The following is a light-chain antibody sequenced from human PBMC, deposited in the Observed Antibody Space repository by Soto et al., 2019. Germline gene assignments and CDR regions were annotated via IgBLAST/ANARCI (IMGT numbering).Light chain of an antibody. V-gene: IGKV1-5*01. J-gene: IGKJ1*01. Sequence: DIQMTQSPSTLSASVGDVVTITCRASQSISSWLAWYQQKPGKAPKLLIYDASSLESGVPSRFSGSGSGTEFTLTISSLQPDDFATYYRQQYNSYSPTFGQGTTVDI. CDR3: QQYNSYSPT. CDR1: QSISSW. CDR2: DAS.